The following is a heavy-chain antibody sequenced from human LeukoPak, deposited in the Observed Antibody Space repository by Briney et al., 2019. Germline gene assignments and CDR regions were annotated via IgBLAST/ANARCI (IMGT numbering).Heavy chain of an antibody. CDR2: VSGYNGNT. V-gene: IGHV1-18*01. CDR1: GYTFTSYD. Sequence: GASVKVSCKASGYTFTSYDINWVRQAPGQGLEWMGWVSGYNGNTNYAQKFEGRVAMTTDTSSSTAYMELRSLRSDDTAIYYCARGYLFDPWGQGTLVTVSS. J-gene: IGHJ5*02. CDR3: ARGYLFDP.